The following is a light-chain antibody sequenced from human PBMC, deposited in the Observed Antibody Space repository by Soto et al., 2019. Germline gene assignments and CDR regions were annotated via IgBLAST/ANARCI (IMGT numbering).Light chain of an antibody. V-gene: IGKV3-15*01. Sequence: EIVMTQSPAALSVSPGERATLSCRASQSVSSNLAWYQQKPGQTPRLLMYGASTRATGIPARFSGSGSGTEYTLTISSLQSEDFAVYYCQQYDNWPRTFGQGTKVDIK. CDR2: GAS. CDR1: QSVSSN. J-gene: IGKJ1*01. CDR3: QQYDNWPRT.